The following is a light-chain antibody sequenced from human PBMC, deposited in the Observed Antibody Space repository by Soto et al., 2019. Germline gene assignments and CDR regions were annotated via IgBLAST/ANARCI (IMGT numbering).Light chain of an antibody. CDR1: QSVSSS. CDR3: QQYGSSPRT. J-gene: IGKJ1*01. CDR2: GAS. Sequence: EIVLTQSPATLSLSAGERSTLSCRASQSVSSSLAWYQQKPGQAPRLLMYGASSRATGIPERFSGSGSGTDFTLTISRLEPEDFTVYYCQQYGSSPRTFGQGTKVDIK. V-gene: IGKV3-20*01.